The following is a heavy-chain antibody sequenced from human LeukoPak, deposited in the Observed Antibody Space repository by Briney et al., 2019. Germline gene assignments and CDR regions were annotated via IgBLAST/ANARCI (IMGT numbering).Heavy chain of an antibody. Sequence: SETLSLTCTVSGGSISSYYWSWIRQPPGKGLEWIGYIYYSGSTNYNPSLKSRVTISVDTSKNQFSLKLSSVTAADTAVYYCARGRTTAYYYYYYMDVWGKGTTVTVSS. CDR3: ARGRTTAYYYYYYMDV. CDR2: IYYSGST. J-gene: IGHJ6*03. CDR1: GGSISSYY. D-gene: IGHD4-11*01. V-gene: IGHV4-59*01.